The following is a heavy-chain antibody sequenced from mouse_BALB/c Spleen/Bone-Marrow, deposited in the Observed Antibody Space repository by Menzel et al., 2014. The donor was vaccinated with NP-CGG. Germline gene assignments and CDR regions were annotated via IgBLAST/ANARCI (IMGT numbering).Heavy chain of an antibody. CDR3: ARGGSANWEGFAY. J-gene: IGHJ3*01. CDR1: GYTFTSYW. CDR2: IYPGNVDT. Sequence: VQVVESGAELVKPGAPVKLSCKASGYTFTSYWMNWVKQRPGQGLEWIGWIYPGNVDTKYNEKFKGKATLTADKSSSTAYMQLSSLTSEDSAVYFCARGGSANWEGFAYWGQGTLVTVSA. D-gene: IGHD4-1*01. V-gene: IGHV1S50*01.